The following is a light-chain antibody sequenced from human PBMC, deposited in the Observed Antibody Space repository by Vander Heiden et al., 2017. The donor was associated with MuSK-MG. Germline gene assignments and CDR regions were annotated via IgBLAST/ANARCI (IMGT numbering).Light chain of an antibody. Sequence: EVVLTQPPVTLSLSPGERATLSCRASPSVSSYLAWYQQKPGQAPRLLIYDSSTRATGIPVGFSGSGSGTDFTLSISSLKPEDFAVYYWQQRSDSLTFGQGTRLEIK. CDR2: DSS. J-gene: IGKJ5*01. V-gene: IGKV3-11*01. CDR3: QQRSDSLT. CDR1: PSVSSY.